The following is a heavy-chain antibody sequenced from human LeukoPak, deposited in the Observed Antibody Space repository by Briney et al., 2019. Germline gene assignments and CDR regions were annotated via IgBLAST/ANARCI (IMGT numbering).Heavy chain of an antibody. CDR3: ARGVLGYYYDSSGYYSGWFDP. CDR2: IYYSGST. D-gene: IGHD3-22*01. CDR1: GGSISSYY. Sequence: PSETLSLTCTVSGGSISSYYWSWIRQPPGKGLEWIGYIYYSGSTNYNPSLKSRVTISVDTSKNQFSLKLSSVTAADTAVYYCARGVLGYYYDSSGYYSGWFDPWGQGTLVTVSS. J-gene: IGHJ5*02. V-gene: IGHV4-59*01.